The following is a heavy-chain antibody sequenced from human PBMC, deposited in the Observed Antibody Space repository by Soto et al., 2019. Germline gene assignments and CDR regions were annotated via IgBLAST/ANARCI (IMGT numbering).Heavy chain of an antibody. D-gene: IGHD3-10*01. V-gene: IGHV3-74*03. J-gene: IGHJ3*01. CDR3: ARGDRGGFDL. CDR1: GFTVDYYW. Sequence: PGGSLRLSCAASGFTVDYYWMHWVRQVPWQGLVLVSHVMNDGCRTTYAVSVKGRFTISRDNAKNAIFLQMTSLRVDDTAVYFCARGDRGGFDLW. CDR2: VMNDGCRT.